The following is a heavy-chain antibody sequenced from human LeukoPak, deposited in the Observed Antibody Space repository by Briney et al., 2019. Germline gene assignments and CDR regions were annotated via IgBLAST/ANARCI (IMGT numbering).Heavy chain of an antibody. Sequence: GGSLRLSCAASGFTFSTYAMSWVRQAPGKGLEWVSAISGSGGSTYYADSVKGRFTISRDNSKNTLYLQMNSLRAEDTAVYYCASWYSGYDRGFDYWGQGTLVTVSS. CDR2: ISGSGGST. CDR1: GFTFSTYA. V-gene: IGHV3-23*01. CDR3: ASWYSGYDRGFDY. J-gene: IGHJ4*02. D-gene: IGHD5-12*01.